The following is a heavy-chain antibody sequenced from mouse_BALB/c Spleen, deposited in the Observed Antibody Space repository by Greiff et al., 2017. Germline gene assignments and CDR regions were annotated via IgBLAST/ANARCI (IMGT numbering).Heavy chain of an antibody. CDR1: GYTFTDYE. CDR3: TRLTEGWYFDV. V-gene: IGHV1-15*01. Sequence: QVQLQQSGAELVRPGASVTLSCKASGYTFTDYEMHWVKQTPVHGLEWIGAIDPETGGTAYNQKFKGKATLTADKSSSTAYMELRSLTSEDSAVYYCTRLTEGWYFDVWGAGTTVTVSS. CDR2: IDPETGGT. J-gene: IGHJ1*01.